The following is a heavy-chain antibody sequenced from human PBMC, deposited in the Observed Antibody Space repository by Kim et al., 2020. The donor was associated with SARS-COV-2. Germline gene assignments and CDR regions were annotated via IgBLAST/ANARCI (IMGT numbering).Heavy chain of an antibody. D-gene: IGHD6-13*01. CDR1: GFTFSSYA. CDR2: ISGSGGST. Sequence: GGSLRLSCAASGFTFSSYAMSWVRQAPGEGLEWVSAISGSGGSTYYADSVKGRFTISRDNSKNTLYLQMNSLRAEDTAVYYCAKDLYSSSWLFDYWGQGTLVTVSS. V-gene: IGHV3-23*01. CDR3: AKDLYSSSWLFDY. J-gene: IGHJ4*02.